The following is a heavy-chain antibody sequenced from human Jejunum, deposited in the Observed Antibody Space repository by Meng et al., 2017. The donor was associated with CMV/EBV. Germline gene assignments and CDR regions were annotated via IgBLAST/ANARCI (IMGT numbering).Heavy chain of an antibody. CDR2: IHYSGSA. Sequence: VSVGSVTSDDYSWSWIRQPPGKGLESIGFIHYSGSANYNPSLMSRVTISLDTSKNQFSLRLTSVTAADTAVYYCATSPGYPREFGYWGQGTLVTVSS. J-gene: IGHJ4*02. CDR3: ATSPGYPREFGY. D-gene: IGHD3-10*01. V-gene: IGHV4-61*08. CDR1: VGSVTSDDYS.